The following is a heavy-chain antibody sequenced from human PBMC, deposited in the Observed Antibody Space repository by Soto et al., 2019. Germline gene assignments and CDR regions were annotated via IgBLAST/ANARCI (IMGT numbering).Heavy chain of an antibody. Sequence: SETLSLTCAVSGGSISSSNWWSWVRQPPGKGLEWIGEIYHSGSTNYNPSLKSRVTISVDKSKDQFSLKLSSVTAADTAVYYCARCYGSGSSYYYYYGMDVWGQGTTVTVSS. J-gene: IGHJ6*02. CDR3: ARCYGSGSSYYYYYGMDV. D-gene: IGHD3-10*01. V-gene: IGHV4-4*02. CDR1: GGSISSSNW. CDR2: IYHSGST.